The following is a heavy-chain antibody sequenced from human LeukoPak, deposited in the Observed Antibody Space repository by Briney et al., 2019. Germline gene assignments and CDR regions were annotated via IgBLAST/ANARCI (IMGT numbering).Heavy chain of an antibody. Sequence: GGSLRLSCAASGFTVSSNYMSWVRQAPGQGLEWVSVIYSGGNTYYADSVKGRFTISRDNSKNTLYLQMNSLRAEDTAEYYCVRDKYCSGGSCYGFSDYWGQGTLVTVSS. CDR1: GFTVSSNY. J-gene: IGHJ4*02. CDR3: VRDKYCSGGSCYGFSDY. D-gene: IGHD2-15*01. V-gene: IGHV3-66*01. CDR2: IYSGGNT.